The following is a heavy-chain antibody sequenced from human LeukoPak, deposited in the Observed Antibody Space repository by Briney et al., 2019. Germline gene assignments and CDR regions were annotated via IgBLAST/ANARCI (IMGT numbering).Heavy chain of an antibody. D-gene: IGHD3-22*01. Sequence: SETLSLTCTVSGGSISRYYWSWIRQPPGKGLEWIGYISYSGSTKYNPSLMSRVTISVDASKNQFSLKLSSATAADTAVYYCARLDYYHFDYWGQGTVVTVSS. J-gene: IGHJ4*02. CDR1: GGSISRYY. CDR3: ARLDYYHFDY. CDR2: ISYSGST. V-gene: IGHV4-59*01.